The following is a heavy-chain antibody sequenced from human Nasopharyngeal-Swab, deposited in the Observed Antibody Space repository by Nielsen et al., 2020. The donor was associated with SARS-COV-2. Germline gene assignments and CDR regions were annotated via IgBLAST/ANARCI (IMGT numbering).Heavy chain of an antibody. V-gene: IGHV3-23*01. CDR2: ISGSGGST. CDR3: ARGGEWIQLWLPNFDY. D-gene: IGHD5-18*01. Sequence: GGSLRLSCAASGFTFSSYAMSWVRQAPGKGLEWVSAISGSGGSTYYADSVKGRFTISRDNSKNTLYLQMNSLRAEDTAVYYCARGGEWIQLWLPNFDYWGQGTLVTVSS. J-gene: IGHJ4*02. CDR1: GFTFSSYA.